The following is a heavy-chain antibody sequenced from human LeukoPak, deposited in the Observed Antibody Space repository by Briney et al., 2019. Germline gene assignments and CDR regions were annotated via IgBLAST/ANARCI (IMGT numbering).Heavy chain of an antibody. D-gene: IGHD3-22*01. V-gene: IGHV3-23*01. CDR2: ITASGGST. Sequence: GGSLRLSCAAPGFTFSNYALSWVRQAPGKGLEWVSTITASGGSTYYADAVKGRFTMSRDKAENTLYLQMNSLRVEDSAVYYCAKDLSDYYDSGGYYGNYYFDYWGQGTLVTVPS. CDR3: AKDLSDYYDSGGYYGNYYFDY. J-gene: IGHJ4*02. CDR1: GFTFSNYA.